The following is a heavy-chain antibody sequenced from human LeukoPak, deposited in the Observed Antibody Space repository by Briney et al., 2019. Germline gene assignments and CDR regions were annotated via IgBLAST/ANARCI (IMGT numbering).Heavy chain of an antibody. V-gene: IGHV3-23*01. D-gene: IGHD2-2*01. CDR3: AKDNIVVVPADYYYYYGMDV. Sequence: GGSLRLSCAASGFTFSSYAMSWVRQAPGKGLEWVSAISGSGGSTYYADSVKGRFTISRDNSKNTLYLQMNSLRAEDTAVYYCAKDNIVVVPADYYYYYGMDVWGRGTTVTVSS. CDR2: ISGSGGST. J-gene: IGHJ6*02. CDR1: GFTFSSYA.